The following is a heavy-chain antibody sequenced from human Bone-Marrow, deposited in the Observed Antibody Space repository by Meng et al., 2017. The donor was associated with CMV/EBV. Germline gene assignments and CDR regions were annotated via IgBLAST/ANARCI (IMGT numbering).Heavy chain of an antibody. CDR2: INHSGST. V-gene: IGHV4-34*01. Sequence: HVHLQQWGAGLLKPSETLSLTCAGYGGSFSGYYWSWIRQPPGKGLEWIGEINHSGSTNYNPSLKSRVTISVDTSKNQFSLKLSSVTAADTAVYYCARGRHIAARPFYYWGQGTLVTVSS. D-gene: IGHD6-6*01. J-gene: IGHJ4*02. CDR1: GGSFSGYY. CDR3: ARGRHIAARPFYY.